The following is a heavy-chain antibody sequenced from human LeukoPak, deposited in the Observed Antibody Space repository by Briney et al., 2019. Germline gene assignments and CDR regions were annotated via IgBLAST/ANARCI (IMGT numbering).Heavy chain of an antibody. CDR3: AREVVPAAGGFDY. Sequence: SETLSLTCTVSGGSISSYYWSWIRQPPGKGLEWIGYIYYSGSTNYNPSLKSRVTISVDTSKNQFSLKLSSVTAADTAVYYRAREVVPAAGGFDYWGQGTLVTVSS. CDR1: GGSISSYY. D-gene: IGHD2-2*01. V-gene: IGHV4-59*01. CDR2: IYYSGST. J-gene: IGHJ4*02.